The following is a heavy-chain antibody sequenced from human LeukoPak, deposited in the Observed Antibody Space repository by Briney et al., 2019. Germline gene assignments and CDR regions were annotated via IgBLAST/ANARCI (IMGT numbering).Heavy chain of an antibody. CDR2: ISHGGNT. CDR1: GDSISSTSYY. J-gene: IGHJ4*02. CDR3: ARQKVVVALPATTDFDY. Sequence: SETLSLTCSVSGDSISSTSYYWGWIRQAPGKALEWIGSISHGGNTFYNPSLTSRVSISVDASKDQVSLKVHSLTAADTGIYFCARQKVVVALPATTDFDYWGRGTLVSVSS. D-gene: IGHD2-15*01. V-gene: IGHV4-39*01.